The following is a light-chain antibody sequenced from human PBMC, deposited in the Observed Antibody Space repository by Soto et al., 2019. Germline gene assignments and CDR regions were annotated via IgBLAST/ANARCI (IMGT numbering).Light chain of an antibody. J-gene: IGKJ1*01. CDR2: LAS. Sequence: EIVMTQSPLSLSVTPGEPASISCRASQSLLHSNGYNYSDWYVQKPGQSPQLLINLASNRASGVPDRFSGSGSGTDFTLKISRVEAEDVGVYYCMQPLQSWTFGQGTKVDIK. CDR1: QSLLHSNGYNY. V-gene: IGKV2-28*01. CDR3: MQPLQSWT.